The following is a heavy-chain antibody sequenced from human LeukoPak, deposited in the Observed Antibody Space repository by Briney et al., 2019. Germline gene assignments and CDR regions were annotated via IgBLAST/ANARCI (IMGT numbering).Heavy chain of an antibody. CDR1: GFTFTSYA. V-gene: IGHV3-23*01. CDR3: ARGSSASTYYNMDV. Sequence: GGSLRLSCAGTGFTFTSYAKTWVRQAPEMGLEWVSAMSGSGASTYYADSVRGRFTISRDDSKNTLYLQMNSLRADDTAVYYCARGSSASTYYNMDVWGKGTTVTVSS. CDR2: MSGSGAST. D-gene: IGHD3-22*01. J-gene: IGHJ6*03.